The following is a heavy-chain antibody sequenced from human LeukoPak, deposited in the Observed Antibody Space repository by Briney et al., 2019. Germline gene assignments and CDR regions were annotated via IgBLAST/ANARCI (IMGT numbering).Heavy chain of an antibody. CDR3: ARFKEQLVYRYFQH. V-gene: IGHV1-2*02. CDR2: INPNSGGT. J-gene: IGHJ1*01. D-gene: IGHD6-13*01. Sequence: GASVEVSCKASGYTFTGYYMHWVRQAPGQGLEWMGWINPNSGGTNYAQKFQGRVTMTRDTSISTAYMELSRLRSDDTAVYYCARFKEQLVYRYFQHWGQGTLVTVSS. CDR1: GYTFTGYY.